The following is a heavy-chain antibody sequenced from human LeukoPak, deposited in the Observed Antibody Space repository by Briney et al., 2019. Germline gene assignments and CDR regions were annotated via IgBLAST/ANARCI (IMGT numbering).Heavy chain of an antibody. CDR2: ISAYNGNT. V-gene: IGHV1-18*01. J-gene: IGHJ6*02. D-gene: IGHD3-3*01. CDR3: AVYDFWSGSLRYYGMDV. Sequence: ASVKVSCKASGYTFTSYGISWVRQAPGQGLEWMGWISAYNGNTNYAQKLQGRVTMTTDTSTSTAYMELRSLRSDGTAVYYCAVYDFWSGSLRYYGMDVWGQGTTVTVSS. CDR1: GYTFTSYG.